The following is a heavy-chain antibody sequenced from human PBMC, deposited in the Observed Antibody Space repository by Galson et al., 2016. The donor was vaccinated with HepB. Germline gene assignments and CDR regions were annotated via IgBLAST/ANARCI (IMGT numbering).Heavy chain of an antibody. CDR2: ISYDGSTK. CDR3: ARDNTILWFGELIGNAFDI. J-gene: IGHJ3*02. V-gene: IGHV3-30*04. Sequence: SLRLSCAASGFTFSSYAMHWVRQAPGKGLEWVAVISYDGSTKYYADSVKGRFTTSRDNSKNTLYLQMNSLRAEDTAVYYCARDNTILWFGELIGNAFDIWGQGTLVTVSS. D-gene: IGHD3-10*01. CDR1: GFTFSSYA.